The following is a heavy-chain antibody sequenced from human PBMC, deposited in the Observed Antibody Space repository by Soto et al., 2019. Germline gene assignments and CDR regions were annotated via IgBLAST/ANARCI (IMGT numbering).Heavy chain of an antibody. D-gene: IGHD6-13*01. CDR3: ARGRRQQLGTVHYYYYYMDV. Sequence: SETLSLTCAVYGGSFSGYYWSWIRQPPGKGLEWIGEINHSGSTNYNPSLKSRVTISVDTSKNQFSLKLSSVTAADTAVYYCARGRRQQLGTVHYYYYYMDVWGKGTTVTVSS. J-gene: IGHJ6*03. V-gene: IGHV4-34*01. CDR1: GGSFSGYY. CDR2: INHSGST.